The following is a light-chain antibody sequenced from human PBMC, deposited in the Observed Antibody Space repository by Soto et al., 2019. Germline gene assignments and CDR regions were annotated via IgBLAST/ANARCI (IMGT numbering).Light chain of an antibody. CDR3: HQTYSAPQFT. J-gene: IGKJ2*01. Sequence: DIQMTQSPSSLSASVGDTVTITCRAARDIRDYLNWYQQKPGKAPKLLTYAASSLQSGVPSRFSGGGSGTDFSLTISSLDPEDFAAYYCHQTYSAPQFTFGQGTRLDIK. CDR2: AAS. V-gene: IGKV1-39*01. CDR1: RDIRDY.